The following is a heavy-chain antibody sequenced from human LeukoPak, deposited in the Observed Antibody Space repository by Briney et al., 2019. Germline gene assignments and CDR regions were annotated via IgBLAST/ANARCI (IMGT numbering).Heavy chain of an antibody. CDR1: GFTFSSCA. CDR2: ISYDGSNK. Sequence: GGSLRLSCAASGFTFSSCAMHWVRQAPGKGLEWVTVISYDGSNKYYADSVKGRFTISRDNSKNTLYLQMNSLRAEDTAVYYCAKDQSLYGSGSSPTFDYWGQGTLVTVSS. V-gene: IGHV3-30-3*01. J-gene: IGHJ4*02. D-gene: IGHD3-10*01. CDR3: AKDQSLYGSGSSPTFDY.